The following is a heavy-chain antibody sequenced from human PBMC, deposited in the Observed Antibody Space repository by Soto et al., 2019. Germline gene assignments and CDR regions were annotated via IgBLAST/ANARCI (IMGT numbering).Heavy chain of an antibody. CDR1: GFSLTTSGVG. CDR3: AHRVLRTVFGLVTTTAIYFDF. J-gene: IGHJ4*02. CDR2: IYLDDDK. Sequence: QITLNESGPTVVRPTETLTLTCRFSGFSLTTSGVGVGWIRQSPGKAPEWLALIYLDDDKRYSASLKSRLTLTKDTSKNQVVLTVSDLDPTDTATYYCAHRVLRTVFGLVTTTAIYFDFWGQGTPVAVSS. D-gene: IGHD3-3*01. V-gene: IGHV2-5*02.